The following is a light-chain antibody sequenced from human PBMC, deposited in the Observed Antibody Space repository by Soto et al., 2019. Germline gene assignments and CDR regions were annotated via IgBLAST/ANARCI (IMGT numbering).Light chain of an antibody. CDR2: LTS. V-gene: IGKV1-39*01. J-gene: IGKJ2*01. CDR1: QSISTY. CDR3: QQSYGTPYT. Sequence: DVQMTQSPSSLSASVGDRVTITCRTSQSISTYLNSYQQKPGKAPNLLIYLTSRSQSGVPSRFSGSGSGTDFTLTISSLQPEDVATYYCQQSYGTPYTFGQGTKLEIK.